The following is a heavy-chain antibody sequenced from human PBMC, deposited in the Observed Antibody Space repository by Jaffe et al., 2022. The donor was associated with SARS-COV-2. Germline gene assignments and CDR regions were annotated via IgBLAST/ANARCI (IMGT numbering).Heavy chain of an antibody. J-gene: IGHJ4*02. D-gene: IGHD2-15*01. CDR3: VRGGWPLDY. CDR1: GFTFSNYW. Sequence: EVQLVESGGGLVQPGGSLRLSCAASGFTFSNYWMNWVRQAPGKGLMCVSRIKSDGSSTSYADSVKGRFTISRDNAKNMLYLQMNSLRAEDTAVYYCVRGGWPLDYWGQGTLVTVSS. CDR2: IKSDGSST. V-gene: IGHV3-74*01.